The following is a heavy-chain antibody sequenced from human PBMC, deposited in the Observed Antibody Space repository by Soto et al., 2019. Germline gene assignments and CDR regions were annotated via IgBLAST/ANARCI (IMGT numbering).Heavy chain of an antibody. J-gene: IGHJ6*02. CDR3: AREGQAPYYYYGMDV. CDR1: GYTFTNYG. CDR2: ISGYNGNT. V-gene: IGHV1-18*01. Sequence: QVQLGQSGAEVKKPGASVTVSCKASGYTFTNYGFSWVRQAPGQGLEWMGWISGYNGNTKYAEKFQNRVTMTTDTSTNTAHMELRSLRSDDTAVYYCAREGQAPYYYYGMDVWGQGTAVTVSS.